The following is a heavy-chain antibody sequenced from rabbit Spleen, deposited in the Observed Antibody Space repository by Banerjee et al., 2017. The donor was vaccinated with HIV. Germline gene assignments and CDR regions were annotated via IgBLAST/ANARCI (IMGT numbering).Heavy chain of an antibody. CDR3: ARDSYAGSGAWNL. CDR1: GFSFSSSYY. J-gene: IGHJ4*01. Sequence: QEQLVESGGGLVQPGGTLTLTCTASGFSFSSSYYMCWVRQAPGKGLEWIGCIYTGSSGSTYYASWAKGRFTITRSTSLNTVTLQLNSLTAADTATYFCARDSYAGSGAWNLWGPGTLVTVS. CDR2: IYTGSSGST. V-gene: IGHV1S45*01. D-gene: IGHD4-2*01.